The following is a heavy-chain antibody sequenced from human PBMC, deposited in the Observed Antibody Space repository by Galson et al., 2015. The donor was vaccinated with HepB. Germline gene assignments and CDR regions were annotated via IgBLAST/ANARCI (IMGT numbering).Heavy chain of an antibody. Sequence: SDPALVKPTQTLTLTCTFSGFSLSTRGVGVGWIRQPPGKALEWLALIYWNDDKRSSPSLKRRLTVTKDTSKNQVVFTLTNMDPVETATYYCAHHDILTGYYEFDYWGQGTPVTVSS. CDR2: IYWNDDK. CDR1: GFSLSTRGVG. V-gene: IGHV2-5*01. CDR3: AHHDILTGYYEFDY. D-gene: IGHD3-9*01. J-gene: IGHJ4*02.